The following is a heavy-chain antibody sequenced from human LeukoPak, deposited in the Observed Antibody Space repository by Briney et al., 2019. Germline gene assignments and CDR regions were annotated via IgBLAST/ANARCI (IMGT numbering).Heavy chain of an antibody. CDR3: ARVGWKYYDFWSGYSTAFDI. V-gene: IGHV4-34*01. CDR2: INHSGST. Sequence: SETLSLTCAVDGGSFSGYYWSWIRQPPGKGLEWIGEINHSGSTNYNPSLKSRVTISVDTSKNQFSLKLSSVTAADTAVYYCARVGWKYYDFWSGYSTAFDIWGQGTMVTVSS. J-gene: IGHJ3*02. D-gene: IGHD3-3*01. CDR1: GGSFSGYY.